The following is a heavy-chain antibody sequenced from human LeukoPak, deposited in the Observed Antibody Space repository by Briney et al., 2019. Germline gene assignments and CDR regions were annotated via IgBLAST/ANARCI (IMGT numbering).Heavy chain of an antibody. CDR1: GGSINSGDYS. Sequence: PSETLSLTCDVSGGSINSGDYSWNWIRRPPGKGLEWIGNIYRSGTTYYNPSLKSRVTISVDRSKNQFSLKLSSVTAADTAVCHCARGDQGIDYWGQGTLVTVSS. CDR2: IYRSGTT. J-gene: IGHJ4*02. D-gene: IGHD2-2*01. V-gene: IGHV4-30-2*01. CDR3: ARGDQGIDY.